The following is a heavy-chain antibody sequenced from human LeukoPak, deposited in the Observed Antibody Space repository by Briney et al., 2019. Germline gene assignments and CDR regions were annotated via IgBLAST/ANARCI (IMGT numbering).Heavy chain of an antibody. D-gene: IGHD3-22*01. CDR2: ISSSSSYR. Sequence: PGGSLRLSCAASGFTFSSYSMNWVRQAPGKGLEWVSSISSSSSYRYYADSVKGRFTISRDNAKNSLYLQMNSLRAEDTAVYYCARGCEGVVVITTPDYWGQGTLVTVSS. V-gene: IGHV3-21*01. J-gene: IGHJ4*02. CDR1: GFTFSSYS. CDR3: ARGCEGVVVITTPDY.